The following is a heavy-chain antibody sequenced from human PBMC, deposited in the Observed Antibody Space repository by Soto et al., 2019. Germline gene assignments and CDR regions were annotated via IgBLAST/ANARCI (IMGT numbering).Heavy chain of an antibody. CDR2: IYYSGST. J-gene: IGHJ4*02. D-gene: IGHD6-13*01. V-gene: IGHV4-31*03. CDR3: AREGSSWSPEFDY. Sequence: QVQLQESGPGLVKPSQTLSLTCTVSGGSISSGGYYWSWIRQHPGKGLEWIGYIYYSGSTYYNPSLKSRVTISVDTSKNQFSLKLSSVTAADTAVHYCAREGSSWSPEFDYWGQGTLVTVSS. CDR1: GGSISSGGYY.